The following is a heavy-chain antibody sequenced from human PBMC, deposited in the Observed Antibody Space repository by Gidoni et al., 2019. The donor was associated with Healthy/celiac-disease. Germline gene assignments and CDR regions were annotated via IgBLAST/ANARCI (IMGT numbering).Heavy chain of an antibody. J-gene: IGHJ5*02. CDR3: ARDRLAARRGVRGWFDP. Sequence: QVQLVQSGAEVKKPGASVTVSCKAYGYTFTGYYMHWVRQAPGQGLEWMGWINPNSGGTNYAQKFQGRVTMTRDTSISTAYMELSRLRSDDTAVYYCARDRLAARRGVRGWFDPWGQGTLVTVSS. D-gene: IGHD6-6*01. V-gene: IGHV1-2*02. CDR2: INPNSGGT. CDR1: GYTFTGYY.